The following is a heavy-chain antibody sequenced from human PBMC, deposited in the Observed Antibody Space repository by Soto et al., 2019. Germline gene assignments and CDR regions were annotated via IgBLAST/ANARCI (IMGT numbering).Heavy chain of an antibody. V-gene: IGHV4-59*08. CDR3: ARHMVSYYDYIWRRYLVAFHI. CDR1: GGSISSYY. Sequence: SETLSLTCTVSGGSISSYYWSWIRQPPGKGLEWIGYIYYSGSTNYNPSLKSRVTISVDTSKNQFSLKLSSVTAADTAVYYCARHMVSYYDYIWRRYLVAFHIWGQGTMVT. D-gene: IGHD3-16*01. J-gene: IGHJ3*02. CDR2: IYYSGST.